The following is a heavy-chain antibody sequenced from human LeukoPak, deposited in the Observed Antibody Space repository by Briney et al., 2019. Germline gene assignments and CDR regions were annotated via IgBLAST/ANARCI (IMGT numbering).Heavy chain of an antibody. Sequence: GGSLRLSCAASGFTVSSNYMSWVRQAPGKGLEWVSVIYSGGSTYYADSVKGRLTISRDNSKNTLYLQMNSLRAEDTAVYYCARDVDTAMAQDYWGQGTLVTVSS. V-gene: IGHV3-66*01. CDR3: ARDVDTAMAQDY. CDR2: IYSGGST. CDR1: GFTVSSNY. D-gene: IGHD5-18*01. J-gene: IGHJ4*02.